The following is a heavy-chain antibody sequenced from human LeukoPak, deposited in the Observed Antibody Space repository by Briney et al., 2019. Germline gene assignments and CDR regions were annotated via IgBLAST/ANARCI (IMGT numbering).Heavy chain of an antibody. J-gene: IGHJ5*02. CDR1: GGSVSSGSYY. Sequence: PSETLSLTCTVSGGSVSSGSYYWSWIRQPPGKGLEWIGYIYYSGSTNYNPSLKSRVTISVDTSKNQFSLKLSSVTAADTAVYYCASGADYVWGNYPWGQGTLVTVSS. CDR2: IYYSGST. D-gene: IGHD3-16*01. CDR3: ASGADYVWGNYP. V-gene: IGHV4-61*01.